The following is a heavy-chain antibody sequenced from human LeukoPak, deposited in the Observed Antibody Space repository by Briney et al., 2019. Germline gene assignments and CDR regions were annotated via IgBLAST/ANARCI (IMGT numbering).Heavy chain of an antibody. J-gene: IGHJ4*02. CDR1: GYTFTSYG. CDR2: ISAYNGNT. D-gene: IGHD2-21*02. V-gene: IGHV1-18*01. CDR3: ARTSSHLVVTEDY. Sequence: GPSVKVSCKAPGYTFTSYGISWVRQAPGQGLGWMGWISAYNGNTNYAQKLQGRVTMTTDTSTSTAYMELRSLRSDDTAVYYCARTSSHLVVTEDYWGQGTLVTVSS.